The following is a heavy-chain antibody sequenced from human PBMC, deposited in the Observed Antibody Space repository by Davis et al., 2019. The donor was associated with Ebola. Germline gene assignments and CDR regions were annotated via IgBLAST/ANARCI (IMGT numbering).Heavy chain of an antibody. J-gene: IGHJ4*02. Sequence: PGGSLRLSCAASGFTFTSYTMYWVRQAPGKGLEWVSTISGSGGTTYFADSVKGRFTISRDNSKNTLILQMNSLRSEDTAVYYCARYRLGGTLRPSLEFWGQGSLVTVSS. D-gene: IGHD3-16*01. CDR1: GFTFTSYT. CDR2: ISGSGGTT. CDR3: ARYRLGGTLRPSLEF. V-gene: IGHV3-23*01.